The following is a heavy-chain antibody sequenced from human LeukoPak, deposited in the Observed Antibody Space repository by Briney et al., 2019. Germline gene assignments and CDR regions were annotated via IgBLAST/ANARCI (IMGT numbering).Heavy chain of an antibody. CDR1: EFDFSSHA. Sequence: GGSLRLSCAASEFDFSSHAMTWVRQAPGKGLEWVSAISISGSKTYYADSVKGRFTISRDNFKNTLYLQMNSLRAEDTAVYYCANEIRPNDYWGQGTQVTVPS. V-gene: IGHV3-23*01. J-gene: IGHJ4*02. CDR2: ISISGSKT. CDR3: ANEIRPNDY. D-gene: IGHD4-17*01.